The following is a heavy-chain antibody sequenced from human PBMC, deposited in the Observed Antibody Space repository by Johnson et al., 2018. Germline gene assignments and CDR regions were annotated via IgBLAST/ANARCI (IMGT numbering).Heavy chain of an antibody. J-gene: IGHJ6*02. D-gene: IGHD3-16*01. CDR3: AKAAQTSKKTVLYLGMDV. Sequence: QLVQSGGGVVPPGTSLRLSCSASGFTFMYYGMHWVRQAPGKGLEWVAVMSFDGSNKLYADSVKGRLTVSRDNSQNTLYLQRNTLRPEDTAGYYCAKAAQTSKKTVLYLGMDVWGPGTTFTVSS. V-gene: IGHV3-30*18. CDR2: MSFDGSNK. CDR1: GFTFMYYG.